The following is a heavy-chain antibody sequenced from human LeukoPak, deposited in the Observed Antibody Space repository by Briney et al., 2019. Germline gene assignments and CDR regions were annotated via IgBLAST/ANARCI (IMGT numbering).Heavy chain of an antibody. CDR3: ARDHACFAWFDP. CDR1: GYTFTSYA. V-gene: IGHV1-3*01. D-gene: IGHD2-21*01. CDR2: INAGNGNT. Sequence: ASVTVSCKASGYTFTSYAMHWVRQAPGQRLEWMGWINAGNGNTKYSQKFQGRVTITRDTSASTAYMELSSLRSEDTAVYYCARDHACFAWFDPWGQGTLVTVSS. J-gene: IGHJ5*02.